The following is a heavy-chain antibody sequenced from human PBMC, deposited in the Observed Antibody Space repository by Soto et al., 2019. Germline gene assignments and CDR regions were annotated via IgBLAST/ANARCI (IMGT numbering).Heavy chain of an antibody. CDR3: ARRHGTVALRGVLDY. J-gene: IGHJ4*02. V-gene: IGHV4-59*08. CDR1: GGSISSYY. CDR2: IYYSGST. Sequence: QVQLQESGPGLVKPSETLSLTCTVSGGSISSYYWSWIRQPPGKGLEWIGYIYYSGSTNYNPSLKRRVTISVDTSKNQFSLKLRSVTAADTAVYYCARRHGTVALRGVLDYWGQGTLVTVSS. D-gene: IGHD4-17*01.